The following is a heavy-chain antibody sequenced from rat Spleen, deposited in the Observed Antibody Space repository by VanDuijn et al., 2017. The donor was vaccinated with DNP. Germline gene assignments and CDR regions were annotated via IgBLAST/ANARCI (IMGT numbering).Heavy chain of an antibody. Sequence: QVQLKESGPGLVQPSQTLSLTCTVSGFSLSSFGVSWARQPPGKGLEWIGAIWSGGSTDYTSGLKSRLSISRDTSKSQVLLEMNSLQTEDTAMYFCARWHLYLSYFDYWGQGVMVTVSS. CDR3: ARWHLYLSYFDY. J-gene: IGHJ2*01. V-gene: IGHV2-16*01. CDR2: IWSGGST. D-gene: IGHD1-2*01. CDR1: GFSLSSFG.